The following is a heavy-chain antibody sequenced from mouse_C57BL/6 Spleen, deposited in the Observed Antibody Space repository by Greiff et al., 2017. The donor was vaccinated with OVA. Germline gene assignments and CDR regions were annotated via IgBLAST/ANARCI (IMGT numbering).Heavy chain of an antibody. V-gene: IGHV1-42*01. J-gene: IGHJ2*01. CDR1: GYSFTGYY. CDR2: INPSTGGT. Sequence: EVQLQQSGPELVKPGASVKISCKASGYSFTGYYMNWVKQSPEKSLEWIGEINPSTGGTTYNQKFKAKATLTVDKSSSTAYMQLKSLTSEDSAVYYGARRTDYFDYWGQGTTLTVSS. CDR3: ARRTDYFDY.